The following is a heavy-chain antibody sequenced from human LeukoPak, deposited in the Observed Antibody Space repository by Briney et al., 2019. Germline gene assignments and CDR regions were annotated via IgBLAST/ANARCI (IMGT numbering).Heavy chain of an antibody. Sequence: GGSLRLSCAASGFTFSSYAMSWVRQAPGKGLEWVSAISGSGGSTYYADSVKGRFTISRDNSKNTLYLQMNSLRAEDTAVYYCAKDLARGYSGYDWGAFDYWGQGTLVTVSS. CDR1: GFTFSSYA. V-gene: IGHV3-23*01. CDR3: AKDLARGYSGYDWGAFDY. CDR2: ISGSGGST. D-gene: IGHD5-12*01. J-gene: IGHJ4*02.